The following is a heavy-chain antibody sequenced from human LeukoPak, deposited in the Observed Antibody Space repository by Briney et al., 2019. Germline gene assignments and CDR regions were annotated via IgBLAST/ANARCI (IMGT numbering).Heavy chain of an antibody. CDR1: GGSISSSNW. J-gene: IGHJ4*02. CDR2: IYHSGST. CDR3: ARVVSGGPIDY. D-gene: IGHD2-15*01. V-gene: IGHV4-4*02. Sequence: SGTLSLTCAVSGGSISSSNWWSWVRQPPGKGLEWIGEIYHSGSTNYNPSLKSRVTMSVDKSKNQFSLKLSSVTAADTAVYYCARVVSGGPIDYWGQGTLVTVSS.